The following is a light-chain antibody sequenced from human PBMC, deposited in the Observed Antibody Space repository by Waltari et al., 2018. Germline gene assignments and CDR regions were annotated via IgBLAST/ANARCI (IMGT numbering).Light chain of an antibody. CDR1: QSVSNN. CDR3: QQYNNWPLSIT. J-gene: IGKJ5*01. CDR2: GAS. V-gene: IGKV3-15*01. Sequence: EIVMTQSPATLSVSPGERAALSCRASQSVSNNLVWYQQKPGQAPRLLIYGASTRATGIPARFSGSGSGTEFTLTISNLQSEDFAVYYCQQYNNWPLSITFGQGTRLEIK.